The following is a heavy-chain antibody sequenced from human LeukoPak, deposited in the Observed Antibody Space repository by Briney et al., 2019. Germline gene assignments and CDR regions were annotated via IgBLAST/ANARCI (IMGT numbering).Heavy chain of an antibody. D-gene: IGHD1-26*01. CDR3: ARDLFWDLYYFDY. J-gene: IGHJ4*02. CDR1: GFTFSSYS. CDR2: ISSSSSYI. V-gene: IGHV3-21*01. Sequence: GGSLRLSCAASGFTFSSYSMNWVRQAPGKGLDWVSSISSSSSYIYYADSVKGRFTISRDNAKNSLYLQMNTLRAEDTAVYYCARDLFWDLYYFDYWGQGTLVTVSS.